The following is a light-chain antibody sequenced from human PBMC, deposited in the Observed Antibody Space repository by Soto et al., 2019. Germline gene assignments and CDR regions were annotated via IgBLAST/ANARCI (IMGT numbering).Light chain of an antibody. J-gene: IGKJ1*01. CDR2: GAS. CDR1: HSVGSSH. Sequence: EIVLTQSPGTLSLSPGERATLSCRASHSVGSSHLAWYQQKPGQAPRLLIYGASSRATGVPDRFSGGGSGTDFTLTISRLEPEDSAVYYCQQYVGWTFGQGTKVEIK. CDR3: QQYVGWT. V-gene: IGKV3-20*01.